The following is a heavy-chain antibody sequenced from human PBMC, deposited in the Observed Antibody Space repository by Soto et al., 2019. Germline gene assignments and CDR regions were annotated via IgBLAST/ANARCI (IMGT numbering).Heavy chain of an antibody. J-gene: IGHJ4*02. CDR1: GGSVSSGSYY. D-gene: IGHD3-22*01. V-gene: IGHV4-61*01. CDR2: IYYSGST. Sequence: SETLSLTCTVSGGSVSSGSYYWSWIRQPPGKGLEWFGYIYYSGSTNYNPSLKSRVTISVDTSKNQFSLKLSSVTAADTAVYYCARIKHYYDSSGYYSRPDYFDYSGQGTLVTVSS. CDR3: ARIKHYYDSSGYYSRPDYFDY.